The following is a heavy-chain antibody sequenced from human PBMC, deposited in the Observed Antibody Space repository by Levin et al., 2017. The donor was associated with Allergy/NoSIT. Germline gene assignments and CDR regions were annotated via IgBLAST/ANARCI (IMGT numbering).Heavy chain of an antibody. J-gene: IGHJ6*02. CDR1: GFTFSNAW. V-gene: IGHV3-15*01. D-gene: IGHD4-17*01. CDR3: TTGATVTPYYYYGMDV. CDR2: SKSKTDGGTT. Sequence: GGSLRLSCAASGFTFSNAWMSWVRQAPGKGLEWVGRSKSKTDGGTTDYAAPVKGRFTISRDDSKNTLYLQMNSLKTEDTAVYYCTTGATVTPYYYYGMDVWGQGTTVTVSS.